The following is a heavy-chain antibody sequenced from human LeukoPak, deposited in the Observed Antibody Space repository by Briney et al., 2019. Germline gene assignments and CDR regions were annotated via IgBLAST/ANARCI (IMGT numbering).Heavy chain of an antibody. Sequence: SGTLSLTCAVSGASISSSYWWSWVRQPPGKGLEWIGYIYYSGSTNYNPSLKSRVTISVDTSKNQFSLKLSSVTAADTAVYYCARDHILTGYRAFDIWGQGTMVTVSS. CDR2: IYYSGST. CDR1: GASISSSYW. J-gene: IGHJ3*02. D-gene: IGHD3-9*01. V-gene: IGHV4-4*02. CDR3: ARDHILTGYRAFDI.